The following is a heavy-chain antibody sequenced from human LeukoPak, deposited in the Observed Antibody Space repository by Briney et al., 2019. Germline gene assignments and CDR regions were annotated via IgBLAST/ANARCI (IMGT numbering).Heavy chain of an antibody. Sequence: SETLSLTCTVSGDSISSGDYYWSWIRQPAGKGLEWIGRISSSGSTNYNPSLKSRVTISVDTSKNQFSLKLSSVTAADTAVYFCARGPYSYDGSGAFDIWGQGTMVAVSS. CDR3: ARGPYSYDGSGAFDI. CDR2: ISSSGST. CDR1: GDSISSGDYY. D-gene: IGHD3-22*01. J-gene: IGHJ3*02. V-gene: IGHV4-61*02.